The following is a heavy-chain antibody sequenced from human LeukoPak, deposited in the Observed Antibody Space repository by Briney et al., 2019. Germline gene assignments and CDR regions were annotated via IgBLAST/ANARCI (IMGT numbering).Heavy chain of an antibody. CDR3: ARDRYSYGYEVGY. V-gene: IGHV3-33*01. J-gene: IGHJ4*02. Sequence: PGGSLRLSCAASGFTFSSYGMHWVRQAPGKGLEWVAVIWYDGSNKYYADSVKGRFTISRDNSKNTLYLQMNSLRAEDTAVYYCARDRYSYGYEVGYWGQGTLVTVSS. CDR1: GFTFSSYG. CDR2: IWYDGSNK. D-gene: IGHD5-18*01.